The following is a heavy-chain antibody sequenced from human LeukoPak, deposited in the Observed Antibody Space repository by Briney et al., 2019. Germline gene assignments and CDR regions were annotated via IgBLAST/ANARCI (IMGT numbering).Heavy chain of an antibody. CDR2: IYYSGST. D-gene: IGHD2-2*02. Sequence: SETLSLTCTVSGGSISSYYRSWIRQPPGKGLEWIGYIYYSGSTNYNPSLKSRVTISVDTSKNQFSLKLSSVTAADTAVYYCARETVEVVPAAIRYYGMDVWDQGTTVTVSS. J-gene: IGHJ6*02. CDR1: GGSISSYY. CDR3: ARETVEVVPAAIRYYGMDV. V-gene: IGHV4-59*12.